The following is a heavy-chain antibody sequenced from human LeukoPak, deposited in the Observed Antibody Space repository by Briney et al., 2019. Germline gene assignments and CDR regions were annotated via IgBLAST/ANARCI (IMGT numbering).Heavy chain of an antibody. CDR3: ARHRSGFDY. Sequence: PGGSLRLSCAVSEFSFSSYXMNWVRQAPGKXXEWISYISRSGSTXXXXDSVQGRXTIXRDNDKSSIYLQMNSLRVEDSAIYYCARHRSGFDYWGQGILVTVSS. CDR2: ISRSGSTX. D-gene: IGHD3-22*01. CDR1: EFSFSSYX. V-gene: IGHV3-48*03. J-gene: IGHJ4*02.